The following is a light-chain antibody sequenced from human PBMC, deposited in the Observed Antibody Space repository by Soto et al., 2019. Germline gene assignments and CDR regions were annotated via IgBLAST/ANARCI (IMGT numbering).Light chain of an antibody. CDR2: DAS. Sequence: QTAQSPSALSASVGGRVIVTCRASQSISSWLAWYQQKPGKDPQLLIYDASRFQSGPPSRFSGSGSGTEFTLIISSLTPDDFATYYRQQYNTSRTFGQGTKVDIK. CDR3: QQYNTSRT. V-gene: IGKV1-5*01. CDR1: QSISSW. J-gene: IGKJ1*01.